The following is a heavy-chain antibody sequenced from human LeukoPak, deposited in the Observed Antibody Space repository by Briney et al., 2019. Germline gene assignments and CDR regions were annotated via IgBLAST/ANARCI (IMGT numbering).Heavy chain of an antibody. CDR1: GGSISPYY. Sequence: PSETLSLTCTVSGGSISPYYWSWIRQPPGKELEWIGHIYYSGTTSYNPSLKSRVTISLDTSKNQFSLKLTSVTAADTAVYYCARGRGSSSGSYGYWGQGTLVTVSS. D-gene: IGHD1-26*01. J-gene: IGHJ4*02. CDR2: IYYSGTT. V-gene: IGHV4-59*01. CDR3: ARGRGSSSGSYGY.